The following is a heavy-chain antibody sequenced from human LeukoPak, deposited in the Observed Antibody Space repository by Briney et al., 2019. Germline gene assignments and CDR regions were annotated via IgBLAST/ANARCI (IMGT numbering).Heavy chain of an antibody. D-gene: IGHD2-2*01. Sequence: SVKVSCKASGGTFSSYAISWVRQAPGQGLEWMGGIIPIFGTANYAQKFQGRVTITTDESTSTAYMELSSLRSEDTAVYYCARVRSAYCSSTSCPFDYWGQGTLVTVSS. CDR1: GGTFSSYA. J-gene: IGHJ4*02. CDR2: IIPIFGTA. V-gene: IGHV1-69*05. CDR3: ARVRSAYCSSTSCPFDY.